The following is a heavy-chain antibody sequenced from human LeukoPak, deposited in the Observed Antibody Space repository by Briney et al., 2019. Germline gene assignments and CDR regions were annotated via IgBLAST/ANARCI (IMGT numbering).Heavy chain of an antibody. D-gene: IGHD3-22*01. CDR1: GYTFTDYY. Sequence: ASVKVSCKVSGYTFTDYYMHWVQQAPGKGLEWMGLVDPEDGETIYAEKFQGRVTITADTSTDTAYMELSSLRSEDTAVYYCARIPYYYDSSGSHDAFDIWGQGTMVTVSS. V-gene: IGHV1-69-2*01. J-gene: IGHJ3*02. CDR2: VDPEDGET. CDR3: ARIPYYYDSSGSHDAFDI.